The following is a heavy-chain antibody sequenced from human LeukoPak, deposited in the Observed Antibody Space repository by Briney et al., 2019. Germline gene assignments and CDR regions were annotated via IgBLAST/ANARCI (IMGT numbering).Heavy chain of an antibody. J-gene: IGHJ4*02. Sequence: ASVKVSCKASGHTFPSYGISWVRQAPGQGLEWMGWISAYNGNTNYAQKLQGRVTMTTDTSTSTAYMELRSLRSDDTAVYYCARKYSSSWYRGGNYFDYWGQGTLVTVSS. D-gene: IGHD6-13*01. V-gene: IGHV1-18*01. CDR2: ISAYNGNT. CDR3: ARKYSSSWYRGGNYFDY. CDR1: GHTFPSYG.